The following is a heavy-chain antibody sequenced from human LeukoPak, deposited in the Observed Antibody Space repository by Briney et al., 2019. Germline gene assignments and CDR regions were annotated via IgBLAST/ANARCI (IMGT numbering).Heavy chain of an antibody. CDR1: GFTFSSYA. J-gene: IGHJ4*02. Sequence: GGSLRLSCAASGFTFSSYAMSWVRQAPGKGLEWVSAISGSGGSTYYADSVKGRFTISRDNSKNTLYLQMNSLRAEDTAVYYCAKGNVVVPAATYFDYWGQGTLVTVSS. D-gene: IGHD2-2*01. V-gene: IGHV3-23*01. CDR2: ISGSGGST. CDR3: AKGNVVVPAATYFDY.